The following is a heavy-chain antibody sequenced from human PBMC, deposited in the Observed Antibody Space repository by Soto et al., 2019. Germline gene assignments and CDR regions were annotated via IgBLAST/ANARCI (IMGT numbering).Heavy chain of an antibody. J-gene: IGHJ4*02. CDR1: GFIFSSYA. CDR2: ISSEGAST. V-gene: IGHV3-64D*06. Sequence: GGSLRLSCSVSGFIFSSYAMHWVRQAPGKGLEYVASISSEGASTYYADSVKGRFIISRDNSKNTLYLQMSSLRAEDTAVYYCVKDRHVDYWGQGILVTVSS. CDR3: VKDRHVDY.